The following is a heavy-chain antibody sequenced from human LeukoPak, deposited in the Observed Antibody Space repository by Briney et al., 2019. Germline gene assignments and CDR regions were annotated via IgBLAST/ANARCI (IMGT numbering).Heavy chain of an antibody. D-gene: IGHD6-6*01. CDR2: ISDSGVDT. V-gene: IGHV3-23*01. CDR1: GFTFSDYY. J-gene: IGHJ4*02. CDR3: AKRVEYSSSSGGYFDF. Sequence: GGSLRLSCAASGFTFSDYYMSWVRQAPGKGLEWVSAISDSGVDTYYADSVRGRFTISRDNSKNTLYLQMNSLRAEDTAVYYCAKRVEYSSSSGGYFDFWGQGALVTVSS.